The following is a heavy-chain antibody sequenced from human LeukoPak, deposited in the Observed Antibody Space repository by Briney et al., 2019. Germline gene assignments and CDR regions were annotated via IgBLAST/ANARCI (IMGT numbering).Heavy chain of an antibody. Sequence: QTGGSLRLSCAASGFTFSSYAMSWVRQAPGKGLEWVSAISGSGGSTYYADSVKGRFTISRDNAKNTLYLRMNSLRAEDTAVYYCAREFEGQEAGAYGSGSYDVFDIWGQGTMVTVSS. CDR1: GFTFSSYA. D-gene: IGHD3-10*01. J-gene: IGHJ3*02. CDR3: AREFEGQEAGAYGSGSYDVFDI. V-gene: IGHV3-23*01. CDR2: ISGSGGST.